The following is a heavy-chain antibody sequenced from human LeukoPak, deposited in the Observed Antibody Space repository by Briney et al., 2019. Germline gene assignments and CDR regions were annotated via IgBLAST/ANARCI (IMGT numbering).Heavy chain of an antibody. CDR1: GYTFTSYY. D-gene: IGHD6-13*01. CDR3: ASEAVYSSSWYGRDYYYYGMDV. CDR2: INPSGGST. J-gene: IGHJ6*02. Sequence: GASVKVSCKASGYTFTSYYMHWVRQAPGQGLEWMGIINPSGGSTSYAQKFQGRVTMTRDTSTSTVYMELSGLRSEDTAVYYCASEAVYSSSWYGRDYYYYGMDVWGQGTTVTVSS. V-gene: IGHV1-46*01.